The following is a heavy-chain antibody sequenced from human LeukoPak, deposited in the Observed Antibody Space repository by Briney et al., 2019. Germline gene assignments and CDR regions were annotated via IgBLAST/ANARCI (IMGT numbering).Heavy chain of an antibody. D-gene: IGHD1-1*01. J-gene: IGHJ3*02. CDR1: GGSISSYY. V-gene: IGHV4-59*12. Sequence: SETLSLTCTVSGGSISSYYWSWIRQPPGKGLEWIGYIYYSGSTNYNPSLKSRVTISVGTSKNQFSLNLTSVTAADTAVYYCARFGSSTWYKGAFDIWGQGTMVTVAS. CDR3: ARFGSSTWYKGAFDI. CDR2: IYYSGST.